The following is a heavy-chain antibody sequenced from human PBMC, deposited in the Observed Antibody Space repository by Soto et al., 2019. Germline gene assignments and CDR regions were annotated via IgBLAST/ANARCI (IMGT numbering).Heavy chain of an antibody. CDR3: ARGRVYYYDSSGYYLDY. CDR1: GGTFSSHA. CDR2: IIPFFGTA. J-gene: IGHJ4*02. D-gene: IGHD3-22*01. Sequence: GASVKVSCKASGGTFSSHAISWVRQAPGQGLEWMGGIIPFFGTANYAQKFQGRVTITADESTSTAYMELSSLRSEDTAVYYCARGRVYYYDSSGYYLDYWGQGTLVTVSS. V-gene: IGHV1-69*13.